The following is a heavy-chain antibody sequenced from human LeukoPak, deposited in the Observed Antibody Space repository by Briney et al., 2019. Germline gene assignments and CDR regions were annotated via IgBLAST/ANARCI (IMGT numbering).Heavy chain of an antibody. CDR3: AMTGGWYVRYFQH. D-gene: IGHD6-19*01. V-gene: IGHV3-23*01. Sequence: GGSLRLSCAASGFTFSSYAMSWVRQAPGKGLEWVSAISGSGGSTYYADSVKGRFTISRDNSKNTLYLQMNSLRAEDTAVYYCAMTGGWYVRYFQHWGQGTLVTVSS. CDR1: GFTFSSYA. J-gene: IGHJ1*01. CDR2: ISGSGGST.